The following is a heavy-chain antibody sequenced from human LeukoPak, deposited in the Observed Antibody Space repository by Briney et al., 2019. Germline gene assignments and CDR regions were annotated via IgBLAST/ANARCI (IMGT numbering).Heavy chain of an antibody. CDR1: GGSISSYY. D-gene: IGHD1-1*01. CDR3: ARDRGTWNDDGFDY. Sequence: SETLSLTCTVSGGSISSYYWSWIRPPPGKGLEWIGYIYYSGSTNYNPSLKSRVTISVDTSKNQFSLKLSSVTAADTAVYYCARDRGTWNDDGFDYWGQGTLVTVSS. CDR2: IYYSGST. V-gene: IGHV4-59*12. J-gene: IGHJ4*02.